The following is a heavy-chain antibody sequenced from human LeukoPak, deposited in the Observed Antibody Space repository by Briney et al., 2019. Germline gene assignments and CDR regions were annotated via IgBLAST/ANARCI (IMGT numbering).Heavy chain of an antibody. CDR2: VSHSGST. CDR3: ARGKWARGPLRYYYMDV. J-gene: IGHJ6*03. Sequence: PSETLSLTCGDSGGSFSGYYWSWIRQPPGKGLEWIGEVSHSGSTNDNPSLKSRLTMSADPSKKQFFLNVTSLSAADTAVYYCARGKWARGPLRYYYMDVWGKGTTVIVSS. CDR1: GGSFSGYY. D-gene: IGHD3-10*01. V-gene: IGHV4-34*01.